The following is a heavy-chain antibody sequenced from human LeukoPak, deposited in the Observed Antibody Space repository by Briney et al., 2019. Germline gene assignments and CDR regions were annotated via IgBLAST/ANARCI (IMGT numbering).Heavy chain of an antibody. CDR1: GYSFPSYS. CDR2: IYPGESDT. V-gene: IGHV5-51*01. Sequence: GESLKISCKGSGYSFPSYSIGRVRQMPGKGLEWMGIIYPGESDTRYSPSLQGQVTISADKSISTACLQWFSLKASDTAMYYCARRGGLNDAFDIWGQGTMVTVP. D-gene: IGHD3-16*01. J-gene: IGHJ3*02. CDR3: ARRGGLNDAFDI.